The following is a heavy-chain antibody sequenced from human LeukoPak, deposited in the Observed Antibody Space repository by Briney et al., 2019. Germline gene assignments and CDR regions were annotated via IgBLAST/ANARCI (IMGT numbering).Heavy chain of an antibody. J-gene: IGHJ4*02. Sequence: SQTLSLTCAISGDSVSSNSAAWNWIRQSPSRGLEWLGRTYYRSKWYNDYAGSVKSRITINPETSKNQFSLQLNSVTPEDTAVYYCARASRITGTRANFDYWGQGTLVTVSS. D-gene: IGHD1-20*01. CDR1: GDSVSSNSAA. CDR3: ARASRITGTRANFDY. CDR2: TYYRSKWYN. V-gene: IGHV6-1*01.